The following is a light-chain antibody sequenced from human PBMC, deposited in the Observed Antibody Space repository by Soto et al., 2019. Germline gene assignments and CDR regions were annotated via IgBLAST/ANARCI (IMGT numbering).Light chain of an antibody. CDR3: AAWDDSLNGPV. V-gene: IGLV1-44*01. Sequence: SVLTQPPSASGTPGQRVIISCSGSSSNLGSNSGNWYQQLPGTAPKLLIYNTYQRPLGVPDRFSGSKSGTSASLAISGLQSEDEGDYFCAAWDDSLNGPVFGGGTQLTVL. J-gene: IGLJ3*02. CDR2: NTY. CDR1: SSNLGSNS.